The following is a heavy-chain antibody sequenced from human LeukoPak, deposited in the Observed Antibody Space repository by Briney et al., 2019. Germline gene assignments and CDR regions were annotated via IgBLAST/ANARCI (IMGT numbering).Heavy chain of an antibody. CDR1: GGSFSGYY. CDR3: AIVQWLVPGY. Sequence: SETLSLTCAVYGGSFSGYYWSWLRQPPGKGLEWIGEINHSGSTNYNPSLKSRVTISVDTSKNRFSLKLSSVAAADTAVYYCAIVQWLVPGYWGQGTLVTVSS. D-gene: IGHD6-19*01. J-gene: IGHJ4*02. CDR2: INHSGST. V-gene: IGHV4-34*01.